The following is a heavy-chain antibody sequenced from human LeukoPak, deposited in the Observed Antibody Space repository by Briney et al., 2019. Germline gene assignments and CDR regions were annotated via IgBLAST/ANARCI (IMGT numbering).Heavy chain of an antibody. J-gene: IGHJ4*02. CDR3: ASGHYFDY. CDR1: GFTFDDYA. CDR2: ISWDGGST. D-gene: IGHD5-12*01. Sequence: HSGGSLRLSCAASGFTFDDYAMHWVRQAPGKGLEWVSLISWDGGSTYYADSVKGRFTISRDNSKNSLYLQMNSLRVEDTALYYCASGHYFDYWGQGTLVTVSS. V-gene: IGHV3-43D*03.